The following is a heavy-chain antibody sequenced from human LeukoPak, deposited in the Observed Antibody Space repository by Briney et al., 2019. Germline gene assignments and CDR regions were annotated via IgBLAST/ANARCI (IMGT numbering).Heavy chain of an antibody. CDR3: ARDWYYDILTGYYLFDY. CDR2: IYTSWST. J-gene: IGHJ4*02. CDR1: GGSISSSY. Sequence: SETLSLTCTVSGGSISSSYWSWIRQPPGKGLEWIGRIYTSWSTNYNPSLKSQVTMSVDTSKNQFSLKLSSVTAADAAVYYCARDWYYDILTGYYLFDYWGQGTLVTVSS. D-gene: IGHD3-9*01. V-gene: IGHV4-4*07.